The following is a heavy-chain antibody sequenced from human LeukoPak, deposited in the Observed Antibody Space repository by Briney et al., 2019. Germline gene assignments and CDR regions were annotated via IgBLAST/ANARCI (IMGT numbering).Heavy chain of an antibody. J-gene: IGHJ4*02. V-gene: IGHV4-4*07. Sequence: SETLSLTCSVSGGSISNYYWNWIRQPAGKGLEWIGRIYAGGSTNYNPSLKSRVTISMGKSKNHFSLNLKSVTAADTGFYYCARDFYGDDGHHPFDYWGQGIQVTVSS. D-gene: IGHD2/OR15-2a*01. CDR2: IYAGGST. CDR3: ARDFYGDDGHHPFDY. CDR1: GGSISNYY.